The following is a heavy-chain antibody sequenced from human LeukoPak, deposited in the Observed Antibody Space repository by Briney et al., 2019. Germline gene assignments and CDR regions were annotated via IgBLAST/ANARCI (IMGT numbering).Heavy chain of an antibody. Sequence: ASVKVSCKASGYTFTGYYMHWVRQAPGQGLEWMGWINPNSGGANYAQKFQGRVTMTRDTSISTAYMELSRLRSDDTAVYYCARVPIRRHYESTGYYYEVPWGQGTLVTVSS. CDR1: GYTFTGYY. J-gene: IGHJ5*02. V-gene: IGHV1-2*02. D-gene: IGHD3-22*01. CDR3: ARVPIRRHYESTGYYYEVP. CDR2: INPNSGGA.